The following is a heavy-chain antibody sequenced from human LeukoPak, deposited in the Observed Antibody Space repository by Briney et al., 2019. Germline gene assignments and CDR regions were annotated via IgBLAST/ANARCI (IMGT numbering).Heavy chain of an antibody. CDR3: ARDQLQHCSDGSCYVIDN. D-gene: IGHD2-15*01. CDR2: VSYDGTNK. Sequence: GGSLRLSCAAAGFTFDIYAMHWVRQAPGKGLEWVAFVSYDGTNKYYADSVKGRFPISRDNSQNTLHLQMSSLRVADTAVYYCARDQLQHCSDGSCYVIDNWGPGTLVAVS. J-gene: IGHJ4*02. CDR1: GFTFDIYA. V-gene: IGHV3-30*04.